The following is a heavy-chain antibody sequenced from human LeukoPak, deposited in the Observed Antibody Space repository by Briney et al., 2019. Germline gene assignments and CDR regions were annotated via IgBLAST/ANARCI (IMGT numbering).Heavy chain of an antibody. V-gene: IGHV1-2*06. CDR3: ARDRGDDTVSYFDY. J-gene: IGHJ4*02. D-gene: IGHD3-22*01. Sequence: ASVTVSCKASGYTITGYYTHWVRQAPGQGLEWMGRINPDTGDTNSARKFQGRITMTRDTSISTVYMELSRLRSDDTAVYYCARDRGDDTVSYFDYWGQGTLVTVSS. CDR2: INPDTGDT. CDR1: GYTITGYY.